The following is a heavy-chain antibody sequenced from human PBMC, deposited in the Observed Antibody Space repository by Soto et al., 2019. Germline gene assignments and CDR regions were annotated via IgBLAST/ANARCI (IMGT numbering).Heavy chain of an antibody. CDR1: GFTFNSSA. CDR3: AKGRYRIGWYDPDFDY. D-gene: IGHD6-19*01. J-gene: IGHJ4*02. CDR2: TSGGAGST. V-gene: IGHV3-23*01. Sequence: EVQLLEAGGGLVQPGGSLGLSCAASGFTFNSSAMSWFRQAPGKGLEWVSTTSGGAGSTYYADSVKVRFTISRDNSKNTLYLHMNSLSADDTAVYYFAKGRYRIGWYDPDFDYWGQGTLVTVSS.